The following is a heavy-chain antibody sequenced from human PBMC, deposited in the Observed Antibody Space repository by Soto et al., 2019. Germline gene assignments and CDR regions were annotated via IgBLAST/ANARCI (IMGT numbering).Heavy chain of an antibody. D-gene: IGHD1-20*01. V-gene: IGHV4-39*01. J-gene: IGHJ4*02. CDR2: VYYSGST. CDR1: DGSVSSPTYY. Sequence: SETLSLTCTVSDGSVSSPTYYWGWVRQPPGKGLQWIGNVYYSGSTFYNPSLKTRVTVSIDTSKNQFSLSLGALTASDTAVYFCARVLTGSRAFDFWGQRALVTVSS. CDR3: ARVLTGSRAFDF.